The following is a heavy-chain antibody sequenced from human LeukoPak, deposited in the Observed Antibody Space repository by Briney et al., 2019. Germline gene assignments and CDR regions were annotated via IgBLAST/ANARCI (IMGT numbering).Heavy chain of an antibody. CDR3: ARDSIVSASFDI. D-gene: IGHD2/OR15-2a*01. V-gene: IGHV3-33*01. CDR1: GFTFSSYG. Sequence: GGSLRLSCAAPGFTFSSYGMHWVRQAPGKGLEWVAVIWCDGSNKYYADSVKGRFTISRDNSKNTLYLQMNSLRAEDTAVYYCARDSIVSASFDIWGQGTMVTVSS. J-gene: IGHJ3*02. CDR2: IWCDGSNK.